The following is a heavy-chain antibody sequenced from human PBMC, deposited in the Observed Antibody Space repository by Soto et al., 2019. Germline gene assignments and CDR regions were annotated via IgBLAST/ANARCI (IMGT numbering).Heavy chain of an antibody. CDR3: ARLGGGIVVVVAAAFDI. CDR2: IYPGDSDT. Sequence: PGESLKISCKGSGYSFTSYWIGWVRQMPGKGLEWMGIIYPGDSDTRYSPSFQGQVAISADKSISTAYLQWSSLKASDTAMYYCARLGGGIVVVVAAAFDIWGQGTMVTVSS. J-gene: IGHJ3*02. V-gene: IGHV5-51*01. CDR1: GYSFTSYW. D-gene: IGHD2-15*01.